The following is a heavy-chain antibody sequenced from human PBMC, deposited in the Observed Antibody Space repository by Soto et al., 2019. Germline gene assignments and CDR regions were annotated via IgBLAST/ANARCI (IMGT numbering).Heavy chain of an antibody. D-gene: IGHD1-26*01. J-gene: IGHJ4*02. Sequence: EMQVLESGGGLVQPGGSLRLSCAASGFTFSSYGMNWVRQAPGKGLEWVSGIRSDGDTTYNADSVKGRFTVSRDTSKNTVDLQMISLRAEDTAVYYCAKGKGVGATPDGANCWGQGTLVTVSS. V-gene: IGHV3-23*01. CDR3: AKGKGVGATPDGANC. CDR1: GFTFSSYG. CDR2: IRSDGDTT.